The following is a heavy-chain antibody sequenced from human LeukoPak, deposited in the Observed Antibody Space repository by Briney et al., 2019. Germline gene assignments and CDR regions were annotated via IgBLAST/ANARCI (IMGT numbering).Heavy chain of an antibody. CDR3: AREFWVSDSKGGSWYMDV. Sequence: GGSLRLSCAASGFTFSSYSMNWVRQVPGKGLEWVSSITTTFYTYYTDSVKGRFTISRDNAKNSLYLQMISLRAEDTAVYYCAREFWVSDSKGGSWYMDVWGKGTTVTVSS. CDR1: GFTFSSYS. V-gene: IGHV3-21*04. D-gene: IGHD2-15*01. J-gene: IGHJ6*03. CDR2: ITTTFYT.